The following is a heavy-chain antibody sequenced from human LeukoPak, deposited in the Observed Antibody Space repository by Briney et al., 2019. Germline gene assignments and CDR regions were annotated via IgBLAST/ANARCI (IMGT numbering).Heavy chain of an antibody. CDR3: TTVGYSGSYYAEYFQH. CDR1: GFTCSNAW. D-gene: IGHD1-26*01. Sequence: GGSLRLSCAASGFTCSNAWTNWVRQAPAKGLEWVGRFKGKTDGGTTDYAAPVKGRFTISRDDSKNTLYLQMNSLKTEDTAVYYCTTVGYSGSYYAEYFQHWGQGTLVTVSS. CDR2: FKGKTDGGTT. V-gene: IGHV3-15*07. J-gene: IGHJ1*01.